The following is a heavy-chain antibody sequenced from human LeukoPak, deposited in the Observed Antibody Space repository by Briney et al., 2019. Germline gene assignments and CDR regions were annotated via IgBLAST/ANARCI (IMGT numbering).Heavy chain of an antibody. CDR3: VYRSVGWFDP. CDR2: IYWDDDK. Sequence: SGPTLVKPTQTLTLTCTFSGFSLRTSGVGVGWIRQPPGKALEWLALIYWDDDKRYSPSLKSRLSITKDTSKNQVVLTMTSMDPVDTATYYCVYRSVGWFDPWGQGTLVTVSS. D-gene: IGHD1-26*01. V-gene: IGHV2-5*02. J-gene: IGHJ5*02. CDR1: GFSLRTSGVG.